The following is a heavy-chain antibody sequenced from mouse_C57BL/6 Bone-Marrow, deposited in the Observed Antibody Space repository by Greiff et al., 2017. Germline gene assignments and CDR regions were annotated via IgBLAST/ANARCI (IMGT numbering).Heavy chain of an antibody. V-gene: IGHV1-7*01. D-gene: IGHD1-1*01. CDR1: GYTFTSYW. Sequence: VQLQQSGAELAKPGASVKLSCKASGYTFTSYWMHWVKQRPGQGLEWIGYINPSSGYTKYNQKFKDKATLTADKSSSTAYIQLSSLTYEDSAVYCCSRCYYGSSYWFTYWGQGTLVTVSA. CDR3: SRCYYGSSYWFTY. J-gene: IGHJ3*01. CDR2: INPSSGYT.